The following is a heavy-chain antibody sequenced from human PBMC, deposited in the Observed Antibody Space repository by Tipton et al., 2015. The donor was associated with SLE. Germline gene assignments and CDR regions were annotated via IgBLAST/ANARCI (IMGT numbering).Heavy chain of an antibody. V-gene: IGHV1-18*01. CDR1: GYTFSNYQ. CDR3: ARGRTRRNDAYDI. CDR2: ISAYNGNA. Sequence: QSGAEVKKPGASVKVSCKTSGYTFSNYQITWVRQAPGQGLEWMGRISAYNGNAYYAQKVQGRVTMTTDTSTNTAYMELRSLRSDDTAVYYCARGRTRRNDAYDIWGQGTLVTVSS. D-gene: IGHD1-1*01. J-gene: IGHJ3*02.